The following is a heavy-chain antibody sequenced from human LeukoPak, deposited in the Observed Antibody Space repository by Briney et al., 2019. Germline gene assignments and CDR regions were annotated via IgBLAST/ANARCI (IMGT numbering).Heavy chain of an antibody. J-gene: IGHJ1*01. Sequence: LPGGSLRLSCAASGFTFSSYAMSWVRQAPGKGLEWVSAISGSGGSTYYADSVKGRFTISRDNSKYTLYLQMNSLRAEDTAVYYCAKHLRYSSGWQPPHWGQGTLVTVAS. CDR3: AKHLRYSSGWQPPH. V-gene: IGHV3-23*01. CDR2: ISGSGGST. CDR1: GFTFSSYA. D-gene: IGHD6-19*01.